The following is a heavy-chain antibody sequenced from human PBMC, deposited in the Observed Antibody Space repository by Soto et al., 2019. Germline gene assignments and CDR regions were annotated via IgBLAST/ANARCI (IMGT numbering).Heavy chain of an antibody. CDR1: GYTFTSYG. Sequence: ASVKVSCKASGYTFTSYGISWVRQAPGQGLEWMGWISTYNGNTNFTQKLQGRVTMTTDTSTSTAYMELRSLRSDDTAVYYCARDREYNWNYNWFDPCGQGTLVTVPA. D-gene: IGHD1-7*01. CDR2: ISTYNGNT. J-gene: IGHJ5*02. CDR3: ARDREYNWNYNWFDP. V-gene: IGHV1-18*01.